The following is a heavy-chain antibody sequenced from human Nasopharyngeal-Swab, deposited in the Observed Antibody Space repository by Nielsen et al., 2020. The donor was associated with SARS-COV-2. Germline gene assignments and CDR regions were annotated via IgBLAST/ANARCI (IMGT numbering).Heavy chain of an antibody. Sequence: ASVKVSCKVSGYTLTELSMHWVRQAPGKGLEWMGGFDPEDGETIYAQKFQGRVTMTEDTSTDTAYMELSGLRSEDTAVYYCATGPVRGVISWFDPWGQGTLVTVSS. V-gene: IGHV1-24*01. CDR1: GYTLTELS. CDR3: ATGPVRGVISWFDP. J-gene: IGHJ5*02. CDR2: FDPEDGET. D-gene: IGHD3-10*01.